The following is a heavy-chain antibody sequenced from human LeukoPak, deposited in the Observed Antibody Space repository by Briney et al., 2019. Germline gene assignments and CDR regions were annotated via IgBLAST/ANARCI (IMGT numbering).Heavy chain of an antibody. Sequence: SETLSLTCAVYGWSFSHYYWSWIRQSPGKGLEWIGEMNHSGSSHYNPSLQSRVTISIDTSKNQFSLKVTSVTAADSAVYYCASMGSRWLVLDGMDVWGQRTTVTVSS. CDR1: GWSFSHYY. CDR3: ASMGSRWLVLDGMDV. V-gene: IGHV4-34*01. J-gene: IGHJ6*02. D-gene: IGHD6-19*01. CDR2: MNHSGSS.